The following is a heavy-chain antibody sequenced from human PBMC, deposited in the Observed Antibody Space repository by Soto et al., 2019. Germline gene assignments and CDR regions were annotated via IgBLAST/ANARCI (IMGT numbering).Heavy chain of an antibody. J-gene: IGHJ3*02. D-gene: IGHD2-2*01. CDR3: ARGEIVVVPAAIHDAFDI. V-gene: IGHV1-69*13. CDR1: GGTFSSYA. CDR2: IIPIFGTA. Sequence: SVKVSCKASGGTFSSYAISWVRQAPGQGLEWMGGIIPIFGTANYAQKFQGRVTITADESTSTAYMELSSLRSEGTAVYYCARGEIVVVPAAIHDAFDIWGQGTMVTVSS.